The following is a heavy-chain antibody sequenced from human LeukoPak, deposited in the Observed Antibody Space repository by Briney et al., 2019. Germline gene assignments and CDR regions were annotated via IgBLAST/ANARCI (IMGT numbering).Heavy chain of an antibody. J-gene: IGHJ4*02. D-gene: IGHD5-24*01. CDR1: GGSFSGYY. CDR2: INHSGST. CDR3: AREPDGYGTHDDY. Sequence: SETLSPTCAVYGGSFSGYYWSWIRQPPGKGLEWIGEINHSGSTNYNPSLKSRVTISVDTSKNQFSLKLSSVTAADTAVYYCAREPDGYGTHDDYWGQGTLVTVSS. V-gene: IGHV4-34*01.